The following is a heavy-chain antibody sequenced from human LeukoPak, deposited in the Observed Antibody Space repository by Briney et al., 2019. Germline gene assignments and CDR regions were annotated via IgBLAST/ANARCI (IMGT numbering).Heavy chain of an antibody. J-gene: IGHJ3*01. V-gene: IGHV4-59*08. D-gene: IGHD2-2*01. CDR3: ARHGAFITRGFCSSSNCYVDGLQT. CDR1: GGSISSSY. CDR2: FYDTVSN. Sequence: SVTLSLTCTVSGGSISSSYWSWIRQSPGKGLEWIGYFYDTVSNKHNPSLKRRVSISTDTSKNQLSLKVNSVTAADTAVYYCARHGAFITRGFCSSSNCYVDGLQTWGQGIMVSVSS.